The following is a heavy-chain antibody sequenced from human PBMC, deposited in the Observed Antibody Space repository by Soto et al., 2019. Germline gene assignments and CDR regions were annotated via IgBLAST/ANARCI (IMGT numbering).Heavy chain of an antibody. CDR3: ARVPSP. J-gene: IGHJ5*02. V-gene: IGHV4-61*01. CDR2: IYYSGST. Sequence: SETLSLTCTVSGGSVSSGSYYWSWIRQPPGKGLEWIGYIYYSGSTSYNPSLKSRVTISVDTSKNQFSLKLSSVTAADTAVYYCARVPSPWGQGTLVTVSS. CDR1: GGSVSSGSYY.